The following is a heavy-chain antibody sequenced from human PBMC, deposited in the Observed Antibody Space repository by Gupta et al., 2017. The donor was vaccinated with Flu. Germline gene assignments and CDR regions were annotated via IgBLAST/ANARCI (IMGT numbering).Heavy chain of an antibody. CDR3: ARGGPYSSSWSDFDY. V-gene: IGHV3-33*01. D-gene: IGHD6-13*01. J-gene: IGHJ4*02. CDR1: GFTFSSYG. CDR2: IWYDGSNK. Sequence: QVQLVESGGGVVHPGTSLSLSCAASGFTFSSYGMHWVVQDPGKGLEWVAVIWYDGSNKYYEESVKGRFTISRDNSKNTLYVQMKSLRAEDTAVYYCARGGPYSSSWSDFDYWGQGTLVTVSS.